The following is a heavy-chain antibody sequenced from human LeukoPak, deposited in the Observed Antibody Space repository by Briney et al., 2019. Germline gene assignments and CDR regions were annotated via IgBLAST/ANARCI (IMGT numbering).Heavy chain of an antibody. D-gene: IGHD2-15*01. J-gene: IGHJ4*02. CDR3: ARHGRSTNYFDY. CDR1: GYSISSGYY. V-gene: IGHV4-38-2*01. CDR2: IYHSGST. Sequence: SSETLSLTXAVSGYSISSGYYWGWIRQPPGKGLEWIGSIYHSGSTYYNPSLKSRVTIPVDTSKNQFSLKLSSVTAADTAVYYCARHGRSTNYFDYWGQGTLVTVSS.